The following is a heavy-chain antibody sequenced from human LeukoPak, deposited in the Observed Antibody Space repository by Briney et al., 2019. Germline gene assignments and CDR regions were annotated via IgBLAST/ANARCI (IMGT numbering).Heavy chain of an antibody. J-gene: IGHJ5*02. CDR3: ARARLYPYNWNNNWFDP. D-gene: IGHD1/OR15-1a*01. CDR1: GYTFTSYY. Sequence: ASVKVSCKASGYTFTSYYMHWVRQAPGQGLEWMGIINPSGGSTSYAQKFQGRVTITADESTSTAYMELSSLRSEDTAVYYCARARLYPYNWNNNWFDPWGQGTLVTVSS. CDR2: INPSGGST. V-gene: IGHV1-46*01.